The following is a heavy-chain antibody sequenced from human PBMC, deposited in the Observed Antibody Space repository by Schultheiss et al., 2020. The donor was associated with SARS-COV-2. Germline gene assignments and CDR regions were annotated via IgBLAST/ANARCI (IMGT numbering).Heavy chain of an antibody. CDR1: GFTFSSYD. V-gene: IGHV3-53*01. CDR2: IYSDDHGVT. J-gene: IGHJ4*02. D-gene: IGHD6-19*01. Sequence: GGSLRLSCAASGFTFSSYDMHWVRQAPGKGLEWVAVIYSDDHGVTYYADAVKGRFSISRDNFKKTLFLQMNSLRAEDTAVYYCARVSYGSGWYRLDYWGQGTLVTVSS. CDR3: ARVSYGSGWYRLDY.